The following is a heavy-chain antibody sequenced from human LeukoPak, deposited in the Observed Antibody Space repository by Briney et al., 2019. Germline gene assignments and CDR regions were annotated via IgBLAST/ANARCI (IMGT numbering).Heavy chain of an antibody. CDR3: ARGGEVSWFDP. V-gene: IGHV4-59*01. J-gene: IGHJ5*02. CDR2: IYNSGNT. CDR1: GGSITNYY. Sequence: SETLSLTCTVSGGSITNYYWSWIRQPPGKGLEWIGYIYNSGNTKYNPSLKSRVTISVDTFKNQFSLKLTSVTAADTAVYYCARGGEVSWFDPWGQGTLVTVSS. D-gene: IGHD3-16*01.